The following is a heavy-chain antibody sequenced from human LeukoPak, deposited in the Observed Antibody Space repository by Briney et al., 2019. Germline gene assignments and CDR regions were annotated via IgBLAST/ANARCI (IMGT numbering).Heavy chain of an antibody. J-gene: IGHJ5*02. CDR2: IRGSGDRT. D-gene: IGHD3-22*01. Sequence: GGSLRLSCAASGFTFSSYAMSWVRQAPGKGLEWVSAIRGSGDRTHYADSVRGRFTISRDNAKNSLYLQMNSLRAEDTAVYYCARESVITAAGFDPWGQGTLVTVSS. V-gene: IGHV3-23*01. CDR3: ARESVITAAGFDP. CDR1: GFTFSSYA.